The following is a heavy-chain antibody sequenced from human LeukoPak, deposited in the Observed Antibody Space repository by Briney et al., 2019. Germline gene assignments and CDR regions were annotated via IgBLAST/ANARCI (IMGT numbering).Heavy chain of an antibody. J-gene: IGHJ3*02. CDR1: GIIFSSYG. CDR2: IKSKTDGGTT. D-gene: IGHD1-26*01. V-gene: IGHV3-15*01. Sequence: TGGSLRLSCAAPGIIFSSYGMSWVRQAPRKGLEWVGRIKSKTDGGTTDYAAPVKGRFTISRDDSKNTLYLQMNSLKTEDTAVYYCTTEELSDAFDIWGQGTMVTVSS. CDR3: TTEELSDAFDI.